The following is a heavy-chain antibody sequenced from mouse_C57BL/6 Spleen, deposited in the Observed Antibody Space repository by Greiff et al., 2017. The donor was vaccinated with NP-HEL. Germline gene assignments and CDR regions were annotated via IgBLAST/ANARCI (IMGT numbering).Heavy chain of an antibody. CDR1: GFTFSDYY. Sequence: EVQVVESEGGLVQPGSSMKLSCTASGFTFSDYYMAWVRQVPEKGLEWVANINYDGSSTYYLDSLKSRFIISRDNAKNILYLQMSSLKSEDTATYYCARVYYGSPYFDYWGQGTTLTVSS. D-gene: IGHD1-1*01. J-gene: IGHJ2*01. CDR2: INYDGSST. CDR3: ARVYYGSPYFDY. V-gene: IGHV5-16*01.